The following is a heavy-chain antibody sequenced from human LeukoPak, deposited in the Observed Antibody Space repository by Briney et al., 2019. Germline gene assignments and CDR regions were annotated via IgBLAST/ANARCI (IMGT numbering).Heavy chain of an antibody. CDR3: ARGARDCSGGSCYVY. D-gene: IGHD2-15*01. CDR2: INPNSGGT. CDR1: GYAFTGYY. V-gene: IGHV1-2*04. Sequence: GSSVKVSCKASGYAFTGYYMHWVRQAPGQGLEWMGWINPNSGGTNYAQKFQGWVTMTRDTSISTAYMELSRLRSDDTAVYYCARGARDCSGGSCYVYWGQGTLVTVSS. J-gene: IGHJ4*02.